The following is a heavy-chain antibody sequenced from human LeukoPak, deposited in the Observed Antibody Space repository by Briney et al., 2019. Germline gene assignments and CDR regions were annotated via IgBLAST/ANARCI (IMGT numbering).Heavy chain of an antibody. Sequence: GESLKISCKGCGYSFTNYWIGWVRQMPGKGLEWMGIIYPGDSDTRYSPSFQGQVTISADKSISTAYLQWGSLKASDTAVYYCARYLVRGALYYFDYWGQGTLVTVSS. CDR2: IYPGDSDT. CDR3: ARYLVRGALYYFDY. CDR1: GYSFTNYW. D-gene: IGHD3-10*01. V-gene: IGHV5-51*01. J-gene: IGHJ4*02.